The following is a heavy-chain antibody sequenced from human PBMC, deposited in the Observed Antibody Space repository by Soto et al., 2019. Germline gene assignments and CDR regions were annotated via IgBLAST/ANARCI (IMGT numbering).Heavy chain of an antibody. D-gene: IGHD3-16*02. V-gene: IGHV2-5*01. CDR3: AHRDTAYDYVWGSYRQEYNWFDP. J-gene: IGHJ5*02. Sequence: ESGPTLVNPTQPLTLTCTFSGFSLSTSGVGVGWIRQPPGKALEWLALIYWNDDKRYSPSLKSRLTITKDTSKNQVVLTMTDMDPVDTATYYCAHRDTAYDYVWGSYRQEYNWFDPWGQGTLVTVSP. CDR1: GFSLSTSGVG. CDR2: IYWNDDK.